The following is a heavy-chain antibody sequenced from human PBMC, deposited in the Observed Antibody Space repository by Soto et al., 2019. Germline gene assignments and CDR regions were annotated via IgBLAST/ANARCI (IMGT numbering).Heavy chain of an antibody. CDR1: GGTFSSYT. Sequence: ASVKVSCKASGGTFSSYTISWVRQAPGQGLEWMGRIIPILGIANYAQKFQGRVTITADKSTSTAYMEMSSLRSDDTAVYYCARAVGYCSGGSCYLRAFDIWGQGTMVTVSS. CDR2: IIPILGIA. D-gene: IGHD2-15*01. J-gene: IGHJ3*02. V-gene: IGHV1-69*02. CDR3: ARAVGYCSGGSCYLRAFDI.